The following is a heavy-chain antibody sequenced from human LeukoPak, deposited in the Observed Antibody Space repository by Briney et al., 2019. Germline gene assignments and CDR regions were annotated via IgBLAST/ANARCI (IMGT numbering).Heavy chain of an antibody. Sequence: GGSLRLSCAASGFTFSSYATSWVRQAPGKGLEWVSAISGSGGSTYYADSVKGRFTISRDNSKNTLYLQMNSLRAEDTAVYYCAKDPRSYYDFWSGYYTGRESSGYWGQGTLVTVSS. CDR2: ISGSGGST. D-gene: IGHD3-3*01. CDR3: AKDPRSYYDFWSGYYTGRESSGY. J-gene: IGHJ4*02. V-gene: IGHV3-23*01. CDR1: GFTFSSYA.